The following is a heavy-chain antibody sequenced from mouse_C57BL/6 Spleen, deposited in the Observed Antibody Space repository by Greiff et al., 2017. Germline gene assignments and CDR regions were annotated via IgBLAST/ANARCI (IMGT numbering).Heavy chain of an antibody. CDR2: INYDGSST. D-gene: IGHD2-1*01. Sequence: EVQVVESEGGLVQPGSSMKLSCTASGFTFSDYYMAWVRQVPEKGLEWVANINYDGSSTYYLDSLKSRFIISRDNAKNILYLQMSSLKSEDTATYYCARDLRYGNSYLYFGVWGTGTTVTVSS. V-gene: IGHV5-16*01. CDR1: GFTFSDYY. CDR3: ARDLRYGNSYLYFGV. J-gene: IGHJ1*03.